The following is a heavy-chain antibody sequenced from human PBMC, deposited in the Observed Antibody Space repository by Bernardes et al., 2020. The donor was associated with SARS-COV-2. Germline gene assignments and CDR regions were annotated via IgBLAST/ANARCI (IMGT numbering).Heavy chain of an antibody. CDR3: TTGAEIYYDSSGFSYYFDF. CDR2: IKRKTDGGTT. CDR1: GFTFSNAW. V-gene: IGHV3-15*07. Sequence: GGSLRLSCAASGFTFSNAWMNWVRQAPGKGLEWVGHIKRKTDGGTTDYAAPVKGRFTISGDDSKNTMYLQMNSLKTEDTAVYYCTTGAEIYYDSSGFSYYFDFWG. J-gene: IGHJ4*01. D-gene: IGHD3-22*01.